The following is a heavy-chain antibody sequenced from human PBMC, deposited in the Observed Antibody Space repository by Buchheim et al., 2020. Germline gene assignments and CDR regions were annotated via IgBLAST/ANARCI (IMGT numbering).Heavy chain of an antibody. CDR1: GGSISSSNW. Sequence: QVQLQESGPGLVKPSGTLSLTCVVSGGSISSSNWWSWVRQPPGKGLEWIGYIYYSGSTYYNPSLKSRVTISVDTSKNQFSLKLSSVTAADTAVYYCARCVPRHKTIWSGYSSAFDYWGQGTL. V-gene: IGHV4-4*02. J-gene: IGHJ4*02. CDR2: IYYSGST. D-gene: IGHD3-3*01. CDR3: ARCVPRHKTIWSGYSSAFDY.